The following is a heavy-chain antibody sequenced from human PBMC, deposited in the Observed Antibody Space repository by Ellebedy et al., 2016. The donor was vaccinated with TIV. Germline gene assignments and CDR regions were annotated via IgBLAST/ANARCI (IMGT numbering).Heavy chain of an antibody. CDR3: AREPHGVYYFDS. Sequence: AASVKASCKTSGDTLTGYYFHWVRQAPGQGLEWMGWINPDSGGTNSAHKFQGRVTLTRDTSTNTAYMELSGLRSDDTAVYFCAREPHGVYYFDSWGQGSLLTVSS. CDR2: INPDSGGT. CDR1: GDTLTGYY. D-gene: IGHD2-8*01. V-gene: IGHV1-2*02. J-gene: IGHJ4*02.